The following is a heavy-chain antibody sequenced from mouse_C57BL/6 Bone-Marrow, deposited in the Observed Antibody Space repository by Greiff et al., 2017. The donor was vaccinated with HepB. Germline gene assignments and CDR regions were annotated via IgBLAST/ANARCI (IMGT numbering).Heavy chain of an antibody. CDR3: TTDYLFAY. J-gene: IGHJ3*01. CDR2: IDPENGDT. V-gene: IGHV14-4*01. D-gene: IGHD2-4*01. Sequence: EVQLRQSGAELVRPGASVKLSCTASGFNIKDDYMHWVKQRPEQGLEWIGWIDPENGDTEYASKFQGKATITADTSSNTAYLQLSSLTSEDTAVYYCTTDYLFAYWGQGTLVTVSA. CDR1: GFNIKDDY.